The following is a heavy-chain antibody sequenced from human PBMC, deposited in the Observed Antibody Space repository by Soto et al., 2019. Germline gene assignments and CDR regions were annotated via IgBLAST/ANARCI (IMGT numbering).Heavy chain of an antibody. D-gene: IGHD6-19*01. Sequence: GGSLRLSCAASGFTVSSNYMSWVRQAPGKGLEWVSVIYSGGSTYYADSVKGRFTISRDNSKNTLYLQMNSLRAEDTAVYYCARGTGYSSGWFPLYFDYWGQGTLVTVSS. CDR3: ARGTGYSSGWFPLYFDY. J-gene: IGHJ4*02. CDR1: GFTVSSNY. V-gene: IGHV3-53*01. CDR2: IYSGGST.